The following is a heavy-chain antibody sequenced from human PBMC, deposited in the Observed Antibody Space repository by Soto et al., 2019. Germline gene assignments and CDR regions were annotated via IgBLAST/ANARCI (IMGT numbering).Heavy chain of an antibody. CDR3: ARAGTYFDTLAGYLPGYFDL. Sequence: SETLSLTCTVSGGSINSGDYYWSWIRQHPGKGLEWIAYIYYSGGTYYNPSLKSRVLISVDTSKNQFSLKLTSVTAADTAVYYCARAGTYFDTLAGYLPGYFDLWGRGTLVT. CDR2: IYYSGGT. V-gene: IGHV4-31*03. D-gene: IGHD3-9*01. CDR1: GGSINSGDYY. J-gene: IGHJ2*01.